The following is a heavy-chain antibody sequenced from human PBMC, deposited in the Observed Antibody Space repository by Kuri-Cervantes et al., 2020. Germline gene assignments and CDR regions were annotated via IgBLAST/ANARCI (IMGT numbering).Heavy chain of an antibody. CDR1: GFTFDDYA. D-gene: IGHD3-22*01. Sequence: SLKISCAASGFTFDDYAMHWVRQAPGKGPEWVSGFSWNSGSIGYADSVKGRFTISRDNAKNSLYLQMNSLRAEDTALYYCAKDLGIVVVKDAFDIWGQGTMVTVSS. CDR2: FSWNSGSI. V-gene: IGHV3-9*01. J-gene: IGHJ3*02. CDR3: AKDLGIVVVKDAFDI.